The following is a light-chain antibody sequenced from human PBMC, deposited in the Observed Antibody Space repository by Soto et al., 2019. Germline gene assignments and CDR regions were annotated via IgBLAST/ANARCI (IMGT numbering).Light chain of an antibody. CDR2: ETS. CDR1: QSVTAGY. Sequence: EIVLTQSPGTLSLSPGERASLSCRASQSVTAGYFAWYQPKPGQAPSLLIYETSSRTTGLPDRFSGSGSGTDFTLTISRLEPDDFAVYYCQQYGNSPTFGQGTKVDI. J-gene: IGKJ1*01. V-gene: IGKV3-20*01. CDR3: QQYGNSPT.